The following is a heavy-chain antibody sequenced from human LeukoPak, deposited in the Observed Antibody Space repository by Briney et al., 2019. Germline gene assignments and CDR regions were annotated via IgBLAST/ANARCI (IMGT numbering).Heavy chain of an antibody. CDR2: IIPILGIA. Sequence: SVKVSCKASGGTFSSYAISWVRQAPGQGLEWMGRIIPILGIANYAQKFQGRVTITADKSTSTAYMELSSLRSEDTAVYYCARDPRDSYRLFLAGAFDIWGQGTMVTVSS. CDR1: GGTFSSYA. J-gene: IGHJ3*02. D-gene: IGHD5-18*01. V-gene: IGHV1-69*04. CDR3: ARDPRDSYRLFLAGAFDI.